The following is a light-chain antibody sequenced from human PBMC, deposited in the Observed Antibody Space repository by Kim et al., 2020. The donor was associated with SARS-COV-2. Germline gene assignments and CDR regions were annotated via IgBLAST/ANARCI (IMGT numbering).Light chain of an antibody. V-gene: IGLV1-51*01. Sequence: GPKATSSCPGSTSKVGNNYISWDQQPPGPAPNLLIYDNNKRPSGIPDRCSGSKSGTSATLGITGLQTGDEADYYCGTWDSSLSAMFGGGTQLTVL. J-gene: IGLJ3*02. CDR1: TSKVGNNY. CDR3: GTWDSSLSAM. CDR2: DNN.